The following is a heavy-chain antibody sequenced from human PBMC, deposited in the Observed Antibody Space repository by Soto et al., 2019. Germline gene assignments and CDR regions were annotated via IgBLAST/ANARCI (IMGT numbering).Heavy chain of an antibody. CDR1: GGSFSGYY. D-gene: IGHD6-25*01. V-gene: IGHV4-34*01. CDR2: INHSGST. CDR3: ARGYGSSDVRTAFDY. Sequence: QVQLQQWGAGLLKPSETLSLTCAVYGGSFSGYYWSWIRQPPGKGLEWIGEINHSGSTNYNPSLKTLVSISVDTSKNHLYLSLSSVTAADSAVYYCARGYGSSDVRTAFDYWGQGTLVTVSS. J-gene: IGHJ4*02.